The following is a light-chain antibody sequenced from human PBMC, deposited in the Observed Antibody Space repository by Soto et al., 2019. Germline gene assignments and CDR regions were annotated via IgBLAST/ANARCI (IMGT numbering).Light chain of an antibody. V-gene: IGLV1-44*01. J-gene: IGLJ2*01. CDR2: SNN. CDR3: AAWDDSRNGV. Sequence: QSVLTQPPSASGTPGQRVTISCSGSSSNIGSNTVNWYQQLPGTAPKLLIYSNNQRPSGVPDRFSGSKSGTSASLAISGLQSEDEADDYCAAWDDSRNGVFGGGTKLTVL. CDR1: SSNIGSNT.